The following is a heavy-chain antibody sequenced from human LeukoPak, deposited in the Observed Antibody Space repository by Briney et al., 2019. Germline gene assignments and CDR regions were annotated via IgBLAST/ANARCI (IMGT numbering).Heavy chain of an antibody. CDR3: ARDTDSRNWNGLLDY. CDR2: VKQDGSET. CDR1: GFTVSNYW. J-gene: IGHJ4*02. D-gene: IGHD3-22*01. Sequence: GGSLRLSCAASGFTVSNYWMTWVRQAPGKGLEWVASVKQDGSETYYVDSVKGRFTISRDNAKNSLSLQMTSLRAEDTAVYYCARDTDSRNWNGLLDYWGQGTLATVSS. V-gene: IGHV3-7*01.